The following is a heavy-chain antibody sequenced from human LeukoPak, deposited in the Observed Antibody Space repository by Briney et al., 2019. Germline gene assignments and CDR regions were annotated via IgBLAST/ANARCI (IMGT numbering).Heavy chain of an antibody. CDR3: ASHNGSFDY. D-gene: IGHD1-1*01. V-gene: IGHV4-34*01. CDR2: INHSGST. Sequence: PSETLSLTCTVSGGSFSGYYWSWIRQPPAKGLEWIGEINHSGSTNYNPSLKSRVAISVDTSKNQFSLKLSSVTAADTAVYYCASHNGSFDYWGQGTLVTVSS. CDR1: GGSFSGYY. J-gene: IGHJ4*02.